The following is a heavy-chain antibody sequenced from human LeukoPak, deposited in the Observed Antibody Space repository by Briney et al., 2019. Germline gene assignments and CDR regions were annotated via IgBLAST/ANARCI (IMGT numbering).Heavy chain of an antibody. Sequence: GGSLRLSCVASGFTFSGHGMHWVRQAPGKGLEWVTFIRSGGSDKYYADSVKGRFTISRDNSKNTLSLQMNSLRADDTAVYYCAKEIYGDPTGGRFQHWGQGTLVTVSS. CDR1: GFTFSGHG. V-gene: IGHV3-30*02. J-gene: IGHJ1*01. CDR3: AKEIYGDPTGGRFQH. CDR2: IRSGGSDK. D-gene: IGHD4-17*01.